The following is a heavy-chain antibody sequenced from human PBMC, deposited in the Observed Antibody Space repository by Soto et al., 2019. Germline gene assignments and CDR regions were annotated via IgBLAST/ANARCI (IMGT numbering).Heavy chain of an antibody. CDR1: GGSDDSSTYY. CDR2: IYYSGVT. D-gene: IGHD5-12*01. Sequence: SETLSLTCSVSGGSDDSSTYYWSWIRQPPGRGLEWIGFIYYSGVTKYNPSLESRVTISLDTSKNQFSLNLYAVTAADTAVYYCARVIIEANNWIDPWGQGILVTVSS. J-gene: IGHJ5*02. CDR3: ARVIIEANNWIDP. V-gene: IGHV4-61*01.